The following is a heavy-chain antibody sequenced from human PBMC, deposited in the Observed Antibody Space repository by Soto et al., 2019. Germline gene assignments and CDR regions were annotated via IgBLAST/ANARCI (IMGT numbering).Heavy chain of an antibody. CDR3: ARGPCSSTSCTDAFDI. Sequence: QLQLQESGPGLVKPSETLSLTCTVSGGSISSSSYYWGWIRQPPGKGLEWIGSIDYSGSTYYNPSLKRRVTISVDTSKNQFSLKLSSVTAADTAVYYCARGPCSSTSCTDAFDIWGQGTMVTVSS. CDR2: IDYSGST. CDR1: GGSISSSSYY. J-gene: IGHJ3*02. V-gene: IGHV4-39*01. D-gene: IGHD2-2*01.